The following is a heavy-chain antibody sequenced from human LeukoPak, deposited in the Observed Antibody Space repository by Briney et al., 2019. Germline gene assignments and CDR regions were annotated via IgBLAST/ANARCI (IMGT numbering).Heavy chain of an antibody. CDR2: INHSGST. J-gene: IGHJ5*02. Sequence: SETLSLTCTVSGGSISSSSYYWGWIRQPPGKGLEWIGEINHSGSTNYNPSLKSRVTISVDTSKNQFSLKLSSVTAADTAVYYCARLFSRRVKTTRFDPWGQGTLVTVSS. CDR3: ARLFSRRVKTTRFDP. CDR1: GGSISSSSYY. D-gene: IGHD3-22*01. V-gene: IGHV4-39*07.